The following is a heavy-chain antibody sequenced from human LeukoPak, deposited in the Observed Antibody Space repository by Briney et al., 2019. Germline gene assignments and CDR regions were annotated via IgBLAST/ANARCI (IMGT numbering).Heavy chain of an antibody. J-gene: IGHJ6*03. CDR2: IWYDGSNI. CDR1: GFMFSDYG. Sequence: GGSLRLSCAASGFMFSDYGMHWVRQAPGKGLEWVAAIWYDGSNIFYAVSVKGRFTISRDNSKNALYLQMNSLRAEDTADYYCAKEGDRGEALYYYYMDVWGNGTTVTASS. CDR3: AKEGDRGEALYYYYMDV. D-gene: IGHD3-10*01. V-gene: IGHV3-33*06.